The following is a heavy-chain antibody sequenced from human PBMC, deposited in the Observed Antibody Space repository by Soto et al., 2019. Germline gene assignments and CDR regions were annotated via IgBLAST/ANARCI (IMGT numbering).Heavy chain of an antibody. Sequence: ASVKVSCKASGYTFTSYGISWVRQAPGQGLEWMGWISAYNGNTNYAQKLKGRVTMTTDTSTSTAYKELRSLRSDDTAVYYCARDYEQWLVPSAFDIWGQGTMVTVSS. CDR3: ARDYEQWLVPSAFDI. J-gene: IGHJ3*02. D-gene: IGHD6-19*01. CDR2: ISAYNGNT. CDR1: GYTFTSYG. V-gene: IGHV1-18*01.